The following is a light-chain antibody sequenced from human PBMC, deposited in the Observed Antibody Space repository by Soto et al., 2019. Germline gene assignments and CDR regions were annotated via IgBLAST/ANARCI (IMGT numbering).Light chain of an antibody. J-gene: IGKJ2*01. CDR3: QQYDNLPPYT. V-gene: IGKV1-33*01. CDR1: QDISNY. CDR2: DAS. Sequence: DIQMTQSPSSLSASVGDRVTITCQASQDISNYLNWYQQKPGKAPKLLIYDASNLETGVPSRFSASGSGTDFTFTISSLQAEDIATYYCQQYDNLPPYTFGQGTKLEIK.